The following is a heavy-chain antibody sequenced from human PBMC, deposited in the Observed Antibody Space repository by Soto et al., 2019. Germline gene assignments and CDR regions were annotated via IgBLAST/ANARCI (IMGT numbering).Heavy chain of an antibody. CDR2: ISSSGSTI. Sequence: GGSLRLSSAASGFTFTDYSMNWVRQAPGKGLEWVAYISSSGSTIFYADSVKGRFTISRDNAKNSLYLQMNSLRDEDTAVFYCARGDFSIGGWSAEFFQHWGQGTLVTVSS. J-gene: IGHJ1*01. CDR3: ARGDFSIGGWSAEFFQH. V-gene: IGHV3-48*02. D-gene: IGHD6-19*01. CDR1: GFTFTDYS.